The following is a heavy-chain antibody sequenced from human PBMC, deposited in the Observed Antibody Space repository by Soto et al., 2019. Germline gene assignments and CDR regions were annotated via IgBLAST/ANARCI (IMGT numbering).Heavy chain of an antibody. CDR2: IYYSGNT. D-gene: IGHD3-3*01. Sequence: SETLSLTCSVSGGSISSRSYFWGWIRQTPGKGLEWIGNIYYSGNTYYSPSLKSRVTISVDSSQSQFSLKLQSVTAADTAVYFCARFRDFSYWFDPWGQGTQVTVCS. CDR3: ARFRDFSYWFDP. V-gene: IGHV4-39*01. J-gene: IGHJ5*02. CDR1: GGSISSRSYF.